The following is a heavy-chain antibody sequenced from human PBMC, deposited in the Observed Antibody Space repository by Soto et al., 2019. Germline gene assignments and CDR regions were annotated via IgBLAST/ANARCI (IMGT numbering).Heavy chain of an antibody. V-gene: IGHV1-18*01. D-gene: IGHD3-22*01. CDR3: ARHDSSGYYYYFDY. CDR2: ISAYNGNT. CDR1: GYTFTIYG. J-gene: IGHJ4*02. Sequence: GASVKVSCKASGYTFTIYGIIWVRQAPGQGLEWMGWISAYNGNTNYAQKLQGRVTMTTDTSTSTAYMELRSLRSDDTAVYYCARHDSSGYYYYFDYWGQGTLVTVSS.